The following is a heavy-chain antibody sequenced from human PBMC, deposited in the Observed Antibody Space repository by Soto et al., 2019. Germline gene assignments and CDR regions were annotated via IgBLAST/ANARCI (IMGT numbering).Heavy chain of an antibody. D-gene: IGHD3-22*01. CDR3: ARDQSYCFSSGYYFDI. J-gene: IGHJ3*02. Sequence: QVQLVQSGAEVKKPGSSVKVSCKASGGTFSSYAISWVRQAPGQGLEWMGGIIPIFGTANYAQKFQGRVTITPDESTSTAYMELSSLRSVDMAVYYCARDQSYCFSSGYYFDIWGQGTMVTVSS. CDR1: GGTFSSYA. CDR2: IIPIFGTA. V-gene: IGHV1-69*05.